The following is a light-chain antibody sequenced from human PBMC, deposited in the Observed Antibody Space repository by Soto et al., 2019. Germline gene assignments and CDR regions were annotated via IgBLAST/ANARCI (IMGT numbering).Light chain of an antibody. CDR1: SFNIGSNT. V-gene: IGLV1-44*01. CDR2: TND. Sequence: QSVLTQPPSASGTPGQRVTISCSGSSFNIGSNTVNWYQQLPGTAPKLLIYTNDQRPSLVPDRFAGSKSGTSASLAISGLQSEDEADYYCSAWDDSLKGPVFGGGTKLTGL. CDR3: SAWDDSLKGPV. J-gene: IGLJ3*02.